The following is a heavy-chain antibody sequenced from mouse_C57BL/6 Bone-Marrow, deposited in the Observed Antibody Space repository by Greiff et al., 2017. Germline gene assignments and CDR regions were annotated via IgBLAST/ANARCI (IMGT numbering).Heavy chain of an antibody. Sequence: EVQVVESGGDLVKPGGSLKLSCAASGFTFSSYGMSWVRQTPDKRLEWVATISSGGSYTYYPDSVKGRFTLSRDNAKNTLYLQMSSLKSEDTAMYYCARPSLYYSNYYWGQGTLVTVSA. D-gene: IGHD2-5*01. CDR2: ISSGGSYT. J-gene: IGHJ3*01. V-gene: IGHV5-6*01. CDR1: GFTFSSYG. CDR3: ARPSLYYSNYY.